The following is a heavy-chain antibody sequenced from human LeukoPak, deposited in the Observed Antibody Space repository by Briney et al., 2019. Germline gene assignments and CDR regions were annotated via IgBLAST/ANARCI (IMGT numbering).Heavy chain of an antibody. Sequence: PGGSLRLSCAASGFTFDDYTMHWVRQAPGKGLEWVSLISWDGDNTYHADSVKGRFTISRDNNKNSLYLQINSLRTEDTALYYCAKGTGKSTLNWFDPWGQGTLVTVSS. CDR3: AKGTGKSTLNWFDP. V-gene: IGHV3-43*01. CDR2: ISWDGDNT. CDR1: GFTFDDYT. D-gene: IGHD1-14*01. J-gene: IGHJ5*02.